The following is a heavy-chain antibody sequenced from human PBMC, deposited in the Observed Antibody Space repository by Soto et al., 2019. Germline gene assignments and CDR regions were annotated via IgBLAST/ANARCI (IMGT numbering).Heavy chain of an antibody. V-gene: IGHV1-69*01. CDR2: IIPVFGTA. CDR1: GGTFSSYG. J-gene: IGHJ5*02. CDR3: ARTSPFNPDRIPAAATLKGKWFDP. Sequence: QVKLVQSGAEVRKPGSSVKVSCKASGGTFSSYGITWVRQAPGQGLEWMGGIIPVFGTANYAQKFQGRVTLTADESTTTAYMQVSSMRSEDTAVYYCARTSPFNPDRIPAAATLKGKWFDPWGQGTLVTVSS. D-gene: IGHD6-13*01.